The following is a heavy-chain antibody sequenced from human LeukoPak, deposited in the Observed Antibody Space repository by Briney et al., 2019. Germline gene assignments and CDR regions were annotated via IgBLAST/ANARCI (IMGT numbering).Heavy chain of an antibody. CDR2: ISGSGGST. CDR1: GFTFDDYG. CDR3: AKDLAYCGD. Sequence: GGSLRLSCAASGFTFDDYGMSWVRQAPGKGLEWVSGISGSGGSTYYADSVKGRFTISRDNSKNTLYLQMNSLRVEDTAVYYCAKDLAYCGDWGQGTLVTVSS. J-gene: IGHJ4*02. V-gene: IGHV3-23*01. D-gene: IGHD2-21*01.